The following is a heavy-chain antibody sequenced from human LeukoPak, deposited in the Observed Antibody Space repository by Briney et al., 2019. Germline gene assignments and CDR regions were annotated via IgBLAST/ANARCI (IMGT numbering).Heavy chain of an antibody. CDR3: ARAEVFPVVVVAAPSAY. CDR1: GFTFSSYW. CDR2: IKQDGSEK. Sequence: AGGSLRLSCAASGFTFSSYWMSWVRQAPGKGLEWVANIKQDGSEKYYVDSVKGRFTISRDNAKNSLYLQMNSLRAEDTAVYYCARAEVFPVVVVAAPSAYWGQGTLVTVSS. V-gene: IGHV3-7*02. J-gene: IGHJ4*02. D-gene: IGHD2-15*01.